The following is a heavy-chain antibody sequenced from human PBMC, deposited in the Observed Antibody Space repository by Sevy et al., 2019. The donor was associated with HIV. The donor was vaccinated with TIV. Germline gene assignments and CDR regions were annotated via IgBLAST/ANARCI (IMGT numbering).Heavy chain of an antibody. CDR1: GGSISSSNW. CDR3: AREISTFGGVIVFDY. D-gene: IGHD3-16*02. V-gene: IGHV4-4*02. Sequence: SETLSLTCAVSGGSISSSNWWSWARQPPGKGLEWIGEIYHSGSTNYNPSLKSRVTISVDKSKNQFSLKLSSVTAADTAVYYCAREISTFGGVIVFDYWGQGTLVTVSS. CDR2: IYHSGST. J-gene: IGHJ4*02.